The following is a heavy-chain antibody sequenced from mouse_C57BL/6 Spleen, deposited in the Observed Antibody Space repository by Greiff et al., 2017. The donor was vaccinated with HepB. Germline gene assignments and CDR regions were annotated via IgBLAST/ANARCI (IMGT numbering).Heavy chain of an antibody. Sequence: QVQLQQSGAELVKPGASVKLSCTASGYTFTSYWMRWVKQRPGRGLEWIGRIDPTSGDTKYNEKFKSKATLTVDKPSSTAYMQLSSLTSEDSAVYYCASDGYYVGAIDYWGQGTTVTVSS. D-gene: IGHD2-3*01. CDR2: IDPTSGDT. CDR3: ASDGYYVGAIDY. J-gene: IGHJ4*01. CDR1: GYTFTSYW. V-gene: IGHV1-72*01.